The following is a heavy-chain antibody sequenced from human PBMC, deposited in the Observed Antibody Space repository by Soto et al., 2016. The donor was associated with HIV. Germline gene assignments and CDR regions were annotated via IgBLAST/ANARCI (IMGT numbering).Heavy chain of an antibody. CDR1: GFTVSSNH. D-gene: IGHD6-19*01. Sequence: EVQLLESGGGLVQLGGSLRLSCAASGFTVSSNHMSWVRQAPGKGLEWVSIIYNDGSTYYADSVKGRFTISRDNSQNTLYLQMNSLRVEDTAVYYCARHEAVFHHWGQGTLVHRLL. CDR2: IYNDGST. V-gene: IGHV3-66*04. J-gene: IGHJ1*01. CDR3: ARHEAVFHH.